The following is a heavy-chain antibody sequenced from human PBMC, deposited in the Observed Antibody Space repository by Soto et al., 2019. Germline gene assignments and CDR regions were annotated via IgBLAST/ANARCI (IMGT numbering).Heavy chain of an antibody. D-gene: IGHD6-19*01. CDR3: ASIGGYSSGWYDPPFDY. CDR2: ISYDGSNK. J-gene: IGHJ4*02. CDR1: GFTFSSYA. Sequence: QVQLVESGGGVVQPGRSLRLSCAASGFTFSSYAMHWVRQAPGKGLEWVAVISYDGSNKYYADSVKGRFTISRDNSKNTLYLQMNSLRAEDTAVYYCASIGGYSSGWYDPPFDYWGQGPLVTVSS. V-gene: IGHV3-30-3*01.